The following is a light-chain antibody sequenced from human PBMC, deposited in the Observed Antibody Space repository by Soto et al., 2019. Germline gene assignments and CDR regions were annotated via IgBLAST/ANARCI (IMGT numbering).Light chain of an antibody. CDR1: QNIGSW. CDR3: QQYNSYPRT. CDR2: DAS. J-gene: IGKJ1*01. Sequence: DIQMTQSPSTLSASVGDRVNMTCRASQNIGSWMAWYQQKPGKAPKLLVYDASTLQSGVPSRFSGSGSGTEFTLTISSLQPDDFATYYCQQYNSYPRTFGQGTKVDIK. V-gene: IGKV1-5*01.